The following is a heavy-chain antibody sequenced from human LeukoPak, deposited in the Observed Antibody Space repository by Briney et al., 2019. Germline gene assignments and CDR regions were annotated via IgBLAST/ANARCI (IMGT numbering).Heavy chain of an antibody. J-gene: IGHJ5*02. CDR3: ARVKGGYGAFDP. V-gene: IGHV3-48*03. CDR1: GFTFSSYE. D-gene: IGHD5-18*01. CDR2: ISSSGSTI. Sequence: GGSLRLSCAASGFTFSSYEMNWVRQAPGKGLEWVSYISSSGSTIYYADSVKGRFTISRDNAKNSLYLQMNSLRAEDMAVYYCARVKGGYGAFDPWGQGTLVTVSS.